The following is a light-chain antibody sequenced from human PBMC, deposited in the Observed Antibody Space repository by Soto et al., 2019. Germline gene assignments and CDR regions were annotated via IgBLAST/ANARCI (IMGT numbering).Light chain of an antibody. J-gene: IGLJ2*01. CDR3: SSYTTSSSADVV. Sequence: QSALTQPPSVSGSPGQSVTISCTGTSSDVGKYNLVSWYQQHPGKAPKLMIYEVSNRPSGVPDRFSGSKSGNTASLTISGRQAEDEADYHCSSYTTSSSADVVFGGGTKLTVL. V-gene: IGLV2-18*02. CDR1: SSDVGKYNL. CDR2: EVS.